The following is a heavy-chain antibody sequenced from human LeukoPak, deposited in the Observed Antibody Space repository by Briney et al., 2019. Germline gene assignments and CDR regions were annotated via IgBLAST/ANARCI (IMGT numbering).Heavy chain of an antibody. Sequence: GGSLRLSCAASGFTFSSYGMSWVRQAPGKGLEWVGRIKSKTDGGTTDYAAPVKGRFTISRDDSKNTLYLQMNSLKTEDTAVYYCTTSIWFGELLEDAFDIWGQGTMVTVSS. CDR1: GFTFSSYG. J-gene: IGHJ3*02. D-gene: IGHD3-10*01. CDR2: IKSKTDGGTT. CDR3: TTSIWFGELLEDAFDI. V-gene: IGHV3-15*01.